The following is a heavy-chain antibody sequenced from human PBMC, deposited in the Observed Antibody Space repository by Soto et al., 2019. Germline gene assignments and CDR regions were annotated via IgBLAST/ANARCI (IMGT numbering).Heavy chain of an antibody. Sequence: ASVKVSCKASGYTFTSYGISLVRQAPGQGLEWMGWISAYNGNTNYAQKLQGRVTMTTDTSTNTAYMELRSLRSDDTAVYYCARLNSVLAAAGTPYNWFDPWGQGTLVTVSS. CDR2: ISAYNGNT. CDR3: ARLNSVLAAAGTPYNWFDP. V-gene: IGHV1-18*01. J-gene: IGHJ5*02. D-gene: IGHD6-13*01. CDR1: GYTFTSYG.